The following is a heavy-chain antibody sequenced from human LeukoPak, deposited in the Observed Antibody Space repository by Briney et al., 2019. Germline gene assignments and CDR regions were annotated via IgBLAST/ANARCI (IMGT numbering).Heavy chain of an antibody. V-gene: IGHV4-59*08. CDR1: GGSISSYY. Sequence: PSETLCLTCTVSGGSISSYYWSWIRQPPGKGLEWIGYIYYSGSTNYNPSLKSRVTISVDTSKNQFSLKLSPVTAADTAVYYCARLHDGYRYGADYWGQGTLVTAS. CDR2: IYYSGST. CDR3: ARLHDGYRYGADY. J-gene: IGHJ4*02. D-gene: IGHD5-18*01.